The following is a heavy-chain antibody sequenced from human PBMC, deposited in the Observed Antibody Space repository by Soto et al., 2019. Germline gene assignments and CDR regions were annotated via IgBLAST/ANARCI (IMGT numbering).Heavy chain of an antibody. CDR1: GFTFSSYA. D-gene: IGHD5-12*01. V-gene: IGHV3-23*01. J-gene: IGHJ4*02. CDR3: AKSGVATIEVGYFDY. Sequence: GGSLRLSCAASGFTFSSYAMSWVRQAPGKGLEWVSAISGSGGSTYYADSVKGRFTISRDNSKNTLYLQMNSLRAEDTAVYYCAKSGVATIEVGYFDYWGQGTLVTVSS. CDR2: ISGSGGST.